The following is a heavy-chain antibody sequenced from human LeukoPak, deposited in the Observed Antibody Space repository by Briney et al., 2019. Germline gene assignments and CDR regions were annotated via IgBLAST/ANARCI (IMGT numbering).Heavy chain of an antibody. V-gene: IGHV3-66*01. CDR1: GFIFSTYW. Sequence: GGSLRLSCAASGFIFSTYWMMWARQAPGKGLEWVSVISSGGSTYYADSVKGRFTISRDNSKNTLYLQMNNLRAEDTAVYYCARVGYCSGGSCYTRGLEYWGQGTLVTVSS. CDR3: ARVGYCSGGSCYTRGLEY. D-gene: IGHD2-15*01. J-gene: IGHJ4*02. CDR2: ISSGGST.